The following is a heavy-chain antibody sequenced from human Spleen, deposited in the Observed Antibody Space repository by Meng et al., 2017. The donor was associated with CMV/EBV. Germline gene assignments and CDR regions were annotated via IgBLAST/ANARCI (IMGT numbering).Heavy chain of an antibody. CDR3: ARGVDP. J-gene: IGHJ5*02. CDR1: GGTFSTSG. CDR2: MNPNSGNT. Sequence: ASVKVSCKASGGTFSTSGINWVRQAPGQGLEWMGWMNPNSGNTGYAQKFQGRVTMTRNTSISTAYMELSSLRSEDTAVYYCARGVDPWGQGTLVTVSS. V-gene: IGHV1-8*02.